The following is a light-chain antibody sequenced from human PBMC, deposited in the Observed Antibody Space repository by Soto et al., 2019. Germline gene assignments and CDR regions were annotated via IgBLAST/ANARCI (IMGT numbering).Light chain of an antibody. V-gene: IGKV1-33*01. CDR1: QDISNY. CDR2: DAS. CDR3: QQYDNLPLT. J-gene: IGKJ4*01. Sequence: DIQLTQSPSSLSASVGDRVTITCQASQDISNYLNWYQQKPGKAPKLLIYDASNLETGVPSRFSGSGSGTGFTFTISSLQPEDIATYDCQQYDNLPLTFGGGTKVEIK.